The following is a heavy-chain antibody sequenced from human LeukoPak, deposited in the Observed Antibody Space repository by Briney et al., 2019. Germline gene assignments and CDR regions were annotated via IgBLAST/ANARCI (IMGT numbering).Heavy chain of an antibody. V-gene: IGHV1-69*06. CDR3: AMGVGAPEDLAVAADFDY. D-gene: IGHD6-19*01. CDR1: GGTFSSYV. J-gene: IGHJ4*02. Sequence: SVKASCKASGGTFSSYVINWVRQAPGQGLEWMGGIIPIFGTANYAQKFQGRVTITADKSTSTAYMELSSLRSEDTAVYYCAMGVGAPEDLAVAADFDYWGQGTLVTVSS. CDR2: IIPIFGTA.